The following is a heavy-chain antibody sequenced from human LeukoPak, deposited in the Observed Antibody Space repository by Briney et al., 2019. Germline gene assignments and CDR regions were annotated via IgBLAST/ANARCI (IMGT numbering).Heavy chain of an antibody. CDR2: INPNSGGT. V-gene: IGHV1-2*02. J-gene: IGHJ3*02. CDR3: ARRSWRVDAFDI. Sequence: ASVKVSCKASGYTFTGYYMHWVRQAPGQGLEWMGWINPNSGGTNYAQKFQGRVTMTRDTSISTAYMELRRLRSDDTAVYYCARRSWRVDAFDIWGQGTMVTVSS. CDR1: GYTFTGYY. D-gene: IGHD3-3*01.